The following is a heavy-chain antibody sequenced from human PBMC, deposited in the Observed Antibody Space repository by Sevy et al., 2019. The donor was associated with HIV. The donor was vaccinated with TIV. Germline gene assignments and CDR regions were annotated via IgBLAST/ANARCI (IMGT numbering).Heavy chain of an antibody. D-gene: IGHD2-2*01. V-gene: IGHV1-2*02. CDR2: MNPNSGGT. CDR1: GYTFTGYY. CDR3: AIIGYCSSTSCSPYYYYGMDV. J-gene: IGHJ6*02. Sequence: ASVKVSCKASGYTFTGYYIHWVRQAPGQGLEWMGWMNPNSGGTNYAQKFQGRVTMTRDTSISTAYMELSRLRSDDTAVYYCAIIGYCSSTSCSPYYYYGMDVWGQGTTVTVSS.